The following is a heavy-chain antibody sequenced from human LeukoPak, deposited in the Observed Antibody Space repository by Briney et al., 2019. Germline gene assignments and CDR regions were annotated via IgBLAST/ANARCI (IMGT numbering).Heavy chain of an antibody. CDR3: AREGGIASRPWAFDI. CDR2: IYTSGT. Sequence: PSETLSLTCSVSGGSIISGNHYWSWIRQPAGKGLEWIGRIYTSGTNYNPTLKSRVTMSVDTSQNQFSLKLNSVTAADTAVYYCAREGGIASRPWAFDIWGQGTMVTVSS. V-gene: IGHV4-61*02. CDR1: GGSIISGNHY. D-gene: IGHD6-6*01. J-gene: IGHJ3*02.